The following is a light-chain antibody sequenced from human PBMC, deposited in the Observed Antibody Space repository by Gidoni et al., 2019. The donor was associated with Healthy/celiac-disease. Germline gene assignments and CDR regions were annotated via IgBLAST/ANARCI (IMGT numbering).Light chain of an antibody. CDR2: DAS. Sequence: DIQMTQSPSSLSASVGDRVTSTCQAIQDISNYLNWYQQKPGKAPKLLIYDASNLETGVPSRFSGSGSGTDFTFTISSLQPEDIATYYCQQYDNLPTSFGQGTKLEIK. J-gene: IGKJ2*03. CDR1: QDISNY. CDR3: QQYDNLPTS. V-gene: IGKV1-33*01.